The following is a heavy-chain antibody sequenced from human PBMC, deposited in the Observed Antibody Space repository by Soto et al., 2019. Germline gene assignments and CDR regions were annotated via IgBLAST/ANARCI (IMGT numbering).Heavy chain of an antibody. CDR1: GYTFSNYG. V-gene: IGHV1-18*01. CDR2: ISLYSDDT. D-gene: IGHD2-2*01. CDR3: AIVVPGAEAWFGP. J-gene: IGHJ5*02. Sequence: QVQLVQSGGEVKRPGASVTVSCKTSGYTFSNYGITWVRQAPGQPLEWLGWISLYSDDTNYAQKFQGRVSMTTDTSTTTAYMEVRSLRSDDTAVYYCAIVVPGAEAWFGPWGQGTLVTVSS.